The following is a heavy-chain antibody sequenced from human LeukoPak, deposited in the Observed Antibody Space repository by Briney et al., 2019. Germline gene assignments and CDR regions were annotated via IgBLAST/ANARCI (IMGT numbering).Heavy chain of an antibody. Sequence: GGSLRLSXAASGFTFSSYSMNWVCQAPGKGLEWVSYISSSSSTIYYADSVKGRFTISRDNAKNSLYLQMNSLRAEDTAVYYCTRDPRAARPHYFDYWGQGTLVTVSS. V-gene: IGHV3-48*01. CDR1: GFTFSSYS. CDR2: ISSSSSTI. CDR3: TRDPRAARPHYFDY. J-gene: IGHJ4*02. D-gene: IGHD6-6*01.